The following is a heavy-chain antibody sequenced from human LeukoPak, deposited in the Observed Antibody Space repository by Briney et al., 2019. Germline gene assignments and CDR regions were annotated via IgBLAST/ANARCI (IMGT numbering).Heavy chain of an antibody. CDR3: ASGGYCSGGSCYWFDP. CDR2: IIPIFGTA. J-gene: IGHJ5*02. CDR1: GGTFSSYA. V-gene: IGHV1-69*05. Sequence: SVKVSCKASGGTFSSYAISLVRQAPGQGLEWMGGIIPIFGTANYAQKFQGRVTITTDESTSTAYMELSSLRSEDTAVYYCASGGYCSGGSCYWFDPWGQGTLVTVSS. D-gene: IGHD2-15*01.